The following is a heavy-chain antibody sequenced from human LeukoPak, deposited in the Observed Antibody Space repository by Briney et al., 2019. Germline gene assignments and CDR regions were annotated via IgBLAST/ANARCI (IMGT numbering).Heavy chain of an antibody. Sequence: PSETLSLTCAVYGGSFSGYYWSWIRQPPGKGLEWIGEISHSGSTNYNPSLKSRVTISVDTSKNQFSLKLSSVTAADTAVYYCATRYSSSSGPHYYYYMDVWGKGTTVTVSS. V-gene: IGHV4-34*01. CDR2: ISHSGST. D-gene: IGHD6-6*01. CDR3: ATRYSSSSGPHYYYYMDV. CDR1: GGSFSGYY. J-gene: IGHJ6*03.